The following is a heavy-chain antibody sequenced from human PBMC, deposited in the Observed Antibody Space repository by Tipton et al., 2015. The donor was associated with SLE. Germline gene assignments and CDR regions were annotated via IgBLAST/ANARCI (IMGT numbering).Heavy chain of an antibody. CDR1: GFTFSSYS. D-gene: IGHD3-16*02. Sequence: SLRLSCAASGFTFSSYSMNWVRQAPGKGLEWVSYISSSSSTIYYADSVKGRFTISRDNAKNSLYLQMNSLRAEDTAVYYCAREHYDYVWGSYRYTGDYFDYWGQVTLVTVSS. J-gene: IGHJ4*02. CDR2: ISSSSSTI. V-gene: IGHV3-48*01. CDR3: AREHYDYVWGSYRYTGDYFDY.